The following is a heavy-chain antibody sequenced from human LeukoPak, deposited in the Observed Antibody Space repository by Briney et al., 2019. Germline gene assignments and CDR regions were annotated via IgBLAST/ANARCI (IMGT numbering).Heavy chain of an antibody. V-gene: IGHV3-74*01. CDR1: GFTFSSYW. CDR2: INSDGSST. Sequence: GGSLRLSCAASGFTFSSYWMHWVRQAPGKGLVWVSRINSDGSSTSYADSVKGRFTIPRDNAKNTLYLQMNSLRAEDTAVYYCARADYYCSSTSCVFDYWGQGTLVTVSS. CDR3: ARADYYCSSTSCVFDY. D-gene: IGHD2-2*01. J-gene: IGHJ4*02.